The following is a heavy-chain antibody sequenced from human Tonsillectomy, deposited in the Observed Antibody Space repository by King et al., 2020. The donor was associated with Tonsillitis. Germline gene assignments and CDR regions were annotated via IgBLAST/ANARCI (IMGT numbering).Heavy chain of an antibody. V-gene: IGHV5-10-1*03. CDR2: IDPSDSYT. CDR3: ASSVEMAIMTDY. J-gene: IGHJ4*02. Sequence: VQLVESGAEVKKPGESLRISCKGSGYSFTSYWINWVRQMPGKGLEWMGKIDPSDSYTNYSPSFQGHVTISADKSIRTAYLQWSSLKASDTAMYYCASSVEMAIMTDYWGQGALVTVSS. CDR1: GYSFTSYW. D-gene: IGHD5-24*01.